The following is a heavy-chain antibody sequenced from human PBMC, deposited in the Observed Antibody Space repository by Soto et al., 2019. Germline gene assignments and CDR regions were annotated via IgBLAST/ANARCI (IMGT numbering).Heavy chain of an antibody. Sequence: GASVKVSCKASGYTFTGYYMHWVRQAPGQGLEWMGWINPNSGGTNYAQKFQGWVTMTRDTSISTAYMELSRLRSDDTAVYYCARAPSYDFWSGYYSPGDAFGIWGQGTMVTVSS. CDR3: ARAPSYDFWSGYYSPGDAFGI. V-gene: IGHV1-2*04. D-gene: IGHD3-3*01. CDR2: INPNSGGT. J-gene: IGHJ3*02. CDR1: GYTFTGYY.